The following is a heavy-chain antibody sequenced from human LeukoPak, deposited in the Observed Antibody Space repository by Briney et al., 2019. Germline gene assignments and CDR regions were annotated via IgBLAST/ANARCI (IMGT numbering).Heavy chain of an antibody. CDR3: AREGELYSSSWYYFDY. Sequence: GGSLRLSYAASGFTFSSYWMSWVRQAPGKGLEWVANIKQDGSEKYYVDSVKGRFTISRDNAKNSLYLQMNSLRAEDTAVYYCAREGELYSSSWYYFDYWGQGTLVTVSS. D-gene: IGHD6-13*01. CDR2: IKQDGSEK. J-gene: IGHJ4*02. V-gene: IGHV3-7*03. CDR1: GFTFSSYW.